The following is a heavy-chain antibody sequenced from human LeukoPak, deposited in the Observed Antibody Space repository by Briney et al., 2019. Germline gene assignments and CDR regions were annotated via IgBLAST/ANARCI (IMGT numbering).Heavy chain of an antibody. CDR2: IYHSGST. Sequence: SETLSLTCAVSGYSISSGYYWGWIRQPPGKGLEWIGSIYHSGSTYYNPSLKSRVTISVDTSKNQFSLKLSSVTAADTAVYYCAKDRTVTTHDYYFDYWGQGTLVTVSS. D-gene: IGHD4-17*01. J-gene: IGHJ4*02. CDR1: GYSISSGYY. V-gene: IGHV4-38-2*02. CDR3: AKDRTVTTHDYYFDY.